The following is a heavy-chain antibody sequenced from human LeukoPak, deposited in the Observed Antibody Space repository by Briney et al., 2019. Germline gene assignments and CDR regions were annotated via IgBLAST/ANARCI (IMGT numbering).Heavy chain of an antibody. J-gene: IGHJ4*02. V-gene: IGHV3-23*01. D-gene: IGHD3-22*01. CDR1: GFTFSSYA. Sequence: SGGSLRLSCAASGFTFSSYAMSWVRQAPGKGLEWVSAISGSGGSTYYADSVKGRFTISRDNSKNTLYLQMNSLRAEDTAVYYCAKVDSSGYYSAYFDYWGQGTLVTVSS. CDR2: ISGSGGST. CDR3: AKVDSSGYYSAYFDY.